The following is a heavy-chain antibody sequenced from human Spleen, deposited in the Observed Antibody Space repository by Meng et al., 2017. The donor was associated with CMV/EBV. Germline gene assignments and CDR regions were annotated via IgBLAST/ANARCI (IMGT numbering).Heavy chain of an antibody. CDR3: AKDQGYSGSLGAFDY. J-gene: IGHJ4*02. D-gene: IGHD1-26*01. V-gene: IGHV3-23*03. CDR1: GFTVSSNY. Sequence: ETLSLTCAASGFTVSSNYMSWVRQAPGKGLEWVSVIYSDPSRTYYADSVKGRFTISRDNSKNTLYLQMNSLRAEDTAVYYCAKDQGYSGSLGAFDYWGQGTLVTVSS. CDR2: IYSDPSRT.